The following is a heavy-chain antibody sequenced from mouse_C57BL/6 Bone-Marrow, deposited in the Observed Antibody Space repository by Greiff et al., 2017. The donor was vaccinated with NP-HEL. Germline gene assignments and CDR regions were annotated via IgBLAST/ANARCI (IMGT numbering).Heavy chain of an antibody. V-gene: IGHV1-4*01. CDR3: ARGGLRRGLAY. D-gene: IGHD2-4*01. J-gene: IGHJ3*01. CDR1: GYTFTSYT. CDR2: INPSSGYT. Sequence: VQGVESGAELARPGASVKMSCKASGYTFTSYTMHWVKQRPGPGLEWIGYINPSSGYTKYNQKFKDKATLTADKSSSTAYMQLSSLTSEDSAVYYCARGGLRRGLAYWGQGTLVTVSA.